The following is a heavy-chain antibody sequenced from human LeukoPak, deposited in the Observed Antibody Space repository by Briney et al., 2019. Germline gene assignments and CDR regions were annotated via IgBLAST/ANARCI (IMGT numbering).Heavy chain of an antibody. V-gene: IGHV4-59*08. J-gene: IGHJ4*02. CDR2: IYYSGST. D-gene: IGHD2-2*01. CDR3: ARRRYCNTVSCYYFDS. Sequence: SETLSPTCTVSGGSLNTYYCSWIRQPPGKGLEWIGYIYYSGSTNYNPSLKSRVTISVDTSKNQFSLELSSVTAADTAVYYCARRRYCNTVSCYYFDSWGQGTLVTVSS. CDR1: GGSLNTYY.